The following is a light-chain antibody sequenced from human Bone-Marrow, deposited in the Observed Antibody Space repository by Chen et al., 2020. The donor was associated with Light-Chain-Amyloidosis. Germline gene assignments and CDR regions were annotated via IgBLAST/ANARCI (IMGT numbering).Light chain of an antibody. CDR1: SSDVSYYDH. J-gene: IGLJ1*01. CDR3: LSYTSTCADV. CDR2: GVI. V-gene: IGLV2-14*01. Sequence: QSALTQPASVSGSPGPGITISCTGTSSDVSYYDHVSWYQQHPGKAPKLMIFGVINRPSGFSNRFSGSKSGNTASLTISGLQAEDEADYYCLSYTSTCADVFGTGTKVTVL.